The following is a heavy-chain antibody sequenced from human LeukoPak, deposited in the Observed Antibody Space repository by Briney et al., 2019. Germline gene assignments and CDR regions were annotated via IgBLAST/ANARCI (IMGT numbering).Heavy chain of an antibody. CDR1: GGSVSSGSYY. V-gene: IGHV4-61*01. D-gene: IGHD2-15*01. Sequence: PSGTLSLTCTFSGGSVSSGSYYWSWIRQPPGKGLEWIGYIYYSGSTNYNPSLKSRVTISVDTSKNQFSLKLSSVTAADTAVYYCARDSCGGGSCYPGYWGQGTLVTVSS. CDR3: ARDSCGGGSCYPGY. J-gene: IGHJ4*02. CDR2: IYYSGST.